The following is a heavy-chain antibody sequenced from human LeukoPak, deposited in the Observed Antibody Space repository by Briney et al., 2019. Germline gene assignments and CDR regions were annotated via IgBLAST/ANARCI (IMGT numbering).Heavy chain of an antibody. CDR2: INPNSGGT. CDR1: GYTFIGYY. D-gene: IGHD7-27*01. Sequence: GASVKVSCKASGYTFIGYYIHWVRQAPGQGLEWMGRINPNSGGTNYAQKFQGRVTMTRDTSISTAYMELSRLRSDDTAVYYCALTWGYYAFDIWGQGTMVTVPS. V-gene: IGHV1-2*06. J-gene: IGHJ3*02. CDR3: ALTWGYYAFDI.